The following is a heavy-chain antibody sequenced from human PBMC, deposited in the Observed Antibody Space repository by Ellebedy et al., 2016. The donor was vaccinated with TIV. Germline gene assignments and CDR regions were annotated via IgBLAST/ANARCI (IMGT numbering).Heavy chain of an antibody. CDR2: IYSGGST. J-gene: IGHJ4*02. D-gene: IGHD6-13*01. CDR1: GFTFSSYA. CDR3: AKLPSSIAAAGRDY. Sequence: GESLKISCAASGFTFSSYAMSWVRQAPGKGLEWVSVIYSGGSTYYADSVKGRFTISRDNSKNTLYLQMNSLRAKDTAVYYCAKLPSSIAAAGRDYWGQGTLVTVSS. V-gene: IGHV3-23*03.